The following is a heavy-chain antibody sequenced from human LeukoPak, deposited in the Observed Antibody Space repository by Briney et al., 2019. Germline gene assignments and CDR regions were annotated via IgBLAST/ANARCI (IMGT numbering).Heavy chain of an antibody. D-gene: IGHD4-17*01. V-gene: IGHV4-39*01. J-gene: IGHJ3*02. CDR2: IFYSGSS. CDR3: ARLGKSGMTTVTTRAFDI. CDR1: GDSISSSSYY. Sequence: PSETLSLTCTVSGDSISSSSYYWGWIRHPPGKGLEWIGRIFYSGSSYYNPSLKSRLTISVDTSKNQFSLKVTSVTAADTAVYYCARLGKSGMTTVTTRAFDIWGQGTVVTASS.